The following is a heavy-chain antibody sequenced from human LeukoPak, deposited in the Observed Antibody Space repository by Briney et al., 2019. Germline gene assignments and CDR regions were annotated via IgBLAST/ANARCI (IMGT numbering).Heavy chain of an antibody. J-gene: IGHJ5*02. CDR2: ISGSGGTT. Sequence: PGGTLRLSCAASGFTFSKYGVSWVRQAPGKGLEWVSGISGSGGTTYYADSVKGRFTISRDNAKNSLYLQMNSLRAEDTALYYCARDRGVDTAMVNWFDPWGQGTLVTVSS. CDR3: ARDRGVDTAMVNWFDP. D-gene: IGHD5-18*01. CDR1: GFTFSKYG. V-gene: IGHV3-23*01.